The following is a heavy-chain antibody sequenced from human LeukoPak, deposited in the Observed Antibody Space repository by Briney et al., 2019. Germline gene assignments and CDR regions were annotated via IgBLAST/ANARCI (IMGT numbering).Heavy chain of an antibody. D-gene: IGHD3-22*01. J-gene: IGHJ3*02. Sequence: SETLSLTCTVSGGSISSYYWSWIRQPPGKGLEWIGYIYNSGSTNHNPSLKSRVTISVDTSKNQFSLKLSSVTAADTAVYYCACLTTADAFDIWGQGTMVTVSS. CDR2: IYNSGST. CDR1: GGSISSYY. V-gene: IGHV4-59*01. CDR3: ACLTTADAFDI.